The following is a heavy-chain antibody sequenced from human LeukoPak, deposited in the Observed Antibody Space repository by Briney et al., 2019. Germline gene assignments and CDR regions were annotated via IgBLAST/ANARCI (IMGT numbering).Heavy chain of an antibody. CDR1: GYTFTSYG. V-gene: IGHV1-18*01. Sequence: ASVKVSCKASGYTFTSYGISWVRQAPGQGLEWMRWISAYNGNTNYAQKLQGRVTMTTDTSTSTAYMELRSLRSDDTAVYYCARFLGIAAAGRERYGMDVWGQGTTVTVSS. CDR3: ARFLGIAAAGRERYGMDV. D-gene: IGHD6-13*01. J-gene: IGHJ6*02. CDR2: ISAYNGNT.